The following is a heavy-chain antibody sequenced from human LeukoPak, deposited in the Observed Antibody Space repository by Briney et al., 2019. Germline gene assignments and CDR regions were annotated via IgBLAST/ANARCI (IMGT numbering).Heavy chain of an antibody. CDR1: GYTFTSYD. V-gene: IGHV1-8*03. CDR3: ARDLEMVRSDY. CDR2: MNPNSGNT. D-gene: IGHD3-10*01. J-gene: IGHJ4*02. Sequence: ASVKVSCKASGYTFTSYDINWVRQATGQGLEWMGWMNPNSGNTGYAQKFQGRVTITRNTSISTAYMELSSLRSEDTAVYYCARDLEMVRSDYWGQGTLVTVSS.